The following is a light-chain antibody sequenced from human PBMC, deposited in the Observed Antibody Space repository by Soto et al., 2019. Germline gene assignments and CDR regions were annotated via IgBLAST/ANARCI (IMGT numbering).Light chain of an antibody. CDR3: MQGRYWPS. CDR1: LSLVNSDGNSY. J-gene: IGKJ2*03. V-gene: IGKV2-30*01. Sequence: DVAMTQSPLSLSVTLGQPASISCTSSLSLVNSDGNSYLNWFHQRPGQSPRRPLYKASNRGSGVPDRCSGSGSGTDFALKSSRVEAEDVEIYYCMQGRYWPSFGQGTRLEI. CDR2: KAS.